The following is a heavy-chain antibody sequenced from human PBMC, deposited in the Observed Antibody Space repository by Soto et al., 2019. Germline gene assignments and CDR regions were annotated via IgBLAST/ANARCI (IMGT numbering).Heavy chain of an antibody. CDR2: IYYSGSN. CDR1: GGSISSGSYH. Sequence: QVQLQESGPGLVKPSQTLSLTCTVSGGSISSGSYHWSWIRQHPGKGLEWIGNIYYSGSNYYNPYLKRRVTISVDTYKNQFSMKPSSVTAADTAVYYCARYCSSTTCHTNLGNWSDPWRQGTLLTVSS. CDR3: ARYCSSTTCHTNLGNWSDP. D-gene: IGHD2-2*01. J-gene: IGHJ5*02. V-gene: IGHV4-31*03.